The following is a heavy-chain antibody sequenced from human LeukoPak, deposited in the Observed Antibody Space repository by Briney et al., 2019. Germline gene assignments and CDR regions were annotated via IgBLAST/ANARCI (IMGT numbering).Heavy chain of an antibody. CDR3: ARGPNKSDGGNSGSAWFDP. J-gene: IGHJ5*02. CDR1: AYTFTTYD. Sequence: GASVKVSCKSSAYTFTTYDINWVRQATGQGLDWMGWMNPNSGNTGYAQKFQGRVTMTRNTSISTAYMELSSLRSEDTAVYYCARGPNKSDGGNSGSAWFDPWGQGTLVTVSS. V-gene: IGHV1-8*01. CDR2: MNPNSGNT. D-gene: IGHD4-23*01.